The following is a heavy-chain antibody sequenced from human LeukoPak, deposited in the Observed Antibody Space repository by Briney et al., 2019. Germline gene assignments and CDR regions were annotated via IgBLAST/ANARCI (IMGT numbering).Heavy chain of an antibody. CDR1: GGSISSGGYY. CDR2: IYYSGST. V-gene: IGHV4-31*03. J-gene: IGHJ5*02. D-gene: IGHD6-6*01. Sequence: SETLSLTCTVSGGSISSGGYYWSWIRQHPGKGLEWIGYIYYSGSTYYNPSLKSRVTISVDTSKNQFSLKLSSVTAADTAVYYCARGAGSSSSEDGNWFDPWGQGTLVTVSS. CDR3: ARGAGSSSSEDGNWFDP.